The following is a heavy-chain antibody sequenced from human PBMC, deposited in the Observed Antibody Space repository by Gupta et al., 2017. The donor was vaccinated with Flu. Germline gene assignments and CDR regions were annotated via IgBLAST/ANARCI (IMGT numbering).Heavy chain of an antibody. CDR1: SSYA. CDR2: ISSDGSNK. D-gene: IGHD2-15*01. CDR3: ARGGAGFYMDV. J-gene: IGHJ6*03. V-gene: IGHV3-30-3*01. Sequence: SSYAMHWVRQAPGKGLEWVAFISSDGSNKFYADSVKGRFTISRENSKNTVYLEMNSLRPEDTAVYYCARGGAGFYMDVWGKGTPVTVSS.